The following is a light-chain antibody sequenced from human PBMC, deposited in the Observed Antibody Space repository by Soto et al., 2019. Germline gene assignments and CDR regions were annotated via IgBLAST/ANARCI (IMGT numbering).Light chain of an antibody. CDR3: QQSYSSPPMYT. Sequence: DIQMTQSPSSLSASVGDRVTITCRASQSISTYLNWYQQKPGKAPNRLIYAASSLQSGVPSRFSGSGSGTDFTLAISSRQPEDFATYYGQQSYSSPPMYTFGQGTKLEIK. V-gene: IGKV1-39*01. CDR1: QSISTY. J-gene: IGKJ2*01. CDR2: AAS.